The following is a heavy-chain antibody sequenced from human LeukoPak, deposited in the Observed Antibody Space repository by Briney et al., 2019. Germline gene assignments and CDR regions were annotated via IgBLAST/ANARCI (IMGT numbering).Heavy chain of an antibody. D-gene: IGHD2-21*01. J-gene: IGHJ4*02. CDR3: ARGPEFCVGDCYFDY. CDR1: VFSVSSNY. CDR2: IYRGGST. V-gene: IGHV3-53*01. Sequence: GGSLRLSCAASVFSVSSNYMRWVRQAPGKGLEGVSIIYRGGSTYYTDSVKGRFTISRDNSKNTLNLQMTNLRAADTAVYYCARGPEFCVGDCYFDYWGRGTLVTVSS.